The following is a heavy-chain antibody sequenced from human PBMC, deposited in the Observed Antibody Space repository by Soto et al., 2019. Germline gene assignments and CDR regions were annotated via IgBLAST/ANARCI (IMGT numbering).Heavy chain of an antibody. D-gene: IGHD6-13*01. CDR2: IYYSGST. CDR1: GGSIIRYY. CDR3: AGGIAAVASPY. V-gene: IGHV4-59*01. Sequence: PSETLSLTCTVSGGSIIRYYWSWSRQPPGKGLEWIGYIYYSGSTNYNPSLKSRVTISVDTSKNQFSLKLSSVTAADTAVYYCAGGIAAVASPYWGQGTLVTVSS. J-gene: IGHJ4*02.